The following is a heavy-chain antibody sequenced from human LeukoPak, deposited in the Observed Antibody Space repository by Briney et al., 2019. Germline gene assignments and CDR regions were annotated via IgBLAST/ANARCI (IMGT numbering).Heavy chain of an antibody. J-gene: IGHJ3*02. Sequence: SETLSLTCTVSGGSISNYYWSWIRQPPGKGLEWIGNIYYSGSTNYNPSLKSRVTISVDTSKNQFPLKESSVIAADTAVYYCAAPGSITQHAFDIWGQGTMVTVSS. CDR3: AAPGSITQHAFDI. CDR1: GGSISNYY. D-gene: IGHD2-2*01. V-gene: IGHV4-59*01. CDR2: IYYSGST.